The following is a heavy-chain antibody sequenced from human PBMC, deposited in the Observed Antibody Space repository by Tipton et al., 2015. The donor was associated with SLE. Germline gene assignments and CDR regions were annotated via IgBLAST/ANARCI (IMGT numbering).Heavy chain of an antibody. CDR1: GGSISSHY. D-gene: IGHD6-6*01. CDR2: IYYSGST. Sequence: TLSLTCTVSGGSISSHYWSWIRQPPGKGLEWIGYIYYSGSTNYNPSLKSRVTISVDTSKNQFSLKLSSVTAADTAVYYCARDGDHKRTSSSYPLYYYYGMDVWGQGTTVTVSS. CDR3: ARDGDHKRTSSSYPLYYYYGMDV. J-gene: IGHJ6*02. V-gene: IGHV4-59*11.